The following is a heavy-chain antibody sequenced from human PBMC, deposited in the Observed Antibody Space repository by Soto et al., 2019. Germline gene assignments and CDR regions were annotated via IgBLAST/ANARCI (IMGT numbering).Heavy chain of an antibody. V-gene: IGHV3-11*06. CDR2: TGTSRKYT. D-gene: IGHD3-9*01. CDR3: VRDRDWAFDI. CDR1: GYALRDYS. Sequence: GGSLRLSCAASGYALRDYSMNWIRQAPGKGLEWISYTGTSRKYTFYADSVRGCFSISRDDARNSVYLQLNSLRDEDTAVYHCVRDRDWAFDIWGQGTMVTVSS. J-gene: IGHJ3*02.